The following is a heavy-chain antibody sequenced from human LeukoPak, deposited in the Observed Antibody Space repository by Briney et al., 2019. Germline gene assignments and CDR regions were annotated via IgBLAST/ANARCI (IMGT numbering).Heavy chain of an antibody. CDR1: GFTFRDYY. CDR3: ARASPGTPQY. CDR2: ISNTDDTI. Sequence: GGSLRLSCAASGFTFRDYYMTWIRQAPGKGLEWVAYISNTDDTIYYGDSVKGRFTISRDNAKGLLYLQMNSLRVKDTAVYYCARASPGTPQYWGQGTLVTVSS. J-gene: IGHJ4*02. V-gene: IGHV3-11*01. D-gene: IGHD3-10*01.